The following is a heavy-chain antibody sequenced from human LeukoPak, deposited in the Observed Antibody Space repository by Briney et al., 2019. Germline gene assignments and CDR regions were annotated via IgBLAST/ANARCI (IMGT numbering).Heavy chain of an antibody. CDR3: ARESGDYGEEYNWFDR. CDR1: GYTFTSYY. CDR2: INPSGGST. Sequence: SVKVSCKPSGYTFTSYYMHWVRQAPRQGLEWMGIINPSGGSTSYAQKFQVRVTMTRDMSTSTVYMELSSLRSEDTAVYYCARESGDYGEEYNWFDRWGQGTLVTVSS. V-gene: IGHV1-46*01. J-gene: IGHJ5*02. D-gene: IGHD4-17*01.